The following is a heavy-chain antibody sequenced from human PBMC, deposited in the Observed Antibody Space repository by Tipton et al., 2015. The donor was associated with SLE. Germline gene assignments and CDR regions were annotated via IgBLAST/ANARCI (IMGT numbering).Heavy chain of an antibody. D-gene: IGHD3-10*01. J-gene: IGHJ5*02. CDR2: IREDGGEA. Sequence: SLRLSCVASGFTFISHYMTWVRQPPGKGLEWVANIREDGGEANYVGSVMGRFTISRDNAKNALYLQMNSLRAEDTAVYYCAKGSPWLDPWGHGTLVTVSS. V-gene: IGHV3-7*01. CDR1: GFTFISHY. CDR3: AKGSPWLDP.